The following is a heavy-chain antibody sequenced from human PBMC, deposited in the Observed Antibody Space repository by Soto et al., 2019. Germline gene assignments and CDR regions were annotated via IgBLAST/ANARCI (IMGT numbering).Heavy chain of an antibody. CDR2: TYYRSKWYN. CDR3: ARTRVYDSYNYYGMAV. CDR1: GYSVSSNSAA. Sequence: SQTLSLTCAISGYSVSSNSAAWNWIRQSPSRGLEWLGRTYYRSKWYNDYAVSVKSRITINPDTSKNQFSLQLNSVTPEDTAIYYCARTRVYDSYNYYGMAVWGQGTTVTAP. D-gene: IGHD3-3*01. V-gene: IGHV6-1*01. J-gene: IGHJ6*02.